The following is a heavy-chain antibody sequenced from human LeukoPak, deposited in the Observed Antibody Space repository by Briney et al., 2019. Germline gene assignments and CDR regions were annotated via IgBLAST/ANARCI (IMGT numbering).Heavy chain of an antibody. CDR3: AQDYYYGSGSRIDY. CDR2: ISSSSETI. D-gene: IGHD3-10*01. J-gene: IGHJ4*02. Sequence: GGSLRLSCAASGFTFNIYSMNWVRQAPGKGLEWVSYISSSSETIYYADSMKGRFTISRDNAKNSLYLQMNSLRAEDTAVYYCAQDYYYGSGSRIDYWGQGTLVTVSS. V-gene: IGHV3-48*01. CDR1: GFTFNIYS.